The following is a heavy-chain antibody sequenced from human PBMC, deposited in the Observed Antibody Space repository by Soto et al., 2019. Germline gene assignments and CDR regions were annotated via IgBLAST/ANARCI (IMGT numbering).Heavy chain of an antibody. D-gene: IGHD3-3*01. CDR3: ARGQRFSDWFDP. Sequence: SETLSLTCNVSGGSIYTYYWNWIRQSDGEGLEWIGRIYSSGSTNYNPSLKSRVTISLDTSMNYFSLRLSSVTAADTAVYYCARGQRFSDWFDPWGQGTLVTVSS. CDR1: GGSIYTYY. V-gene: IGHV4-4*07. J-gene: IGHJ5*02. CDR2: IYSSGST.